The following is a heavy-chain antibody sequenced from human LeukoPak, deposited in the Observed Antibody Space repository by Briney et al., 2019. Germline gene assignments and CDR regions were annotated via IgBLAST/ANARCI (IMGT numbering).Heavy chain of an antibody. V-gene: IGHV4-39*07. Sequence: SETLSLTCTVSGGSISSSSYYWGWIRQPPGKGLEWIGSIYYSGSTYYNPSLKSRVTISVDTSKNQFSLKLSSVTAADTAVYYCARDSMTTVTHDAFDIWGQGTMVTVSS. CDR3: ARDSMTTVTHDAFDI. CDR2: IYYSGST. D-gene: IGHD4-17*01. CDR1: GGSISSSSYY. J-gene: IGHJ3*02.